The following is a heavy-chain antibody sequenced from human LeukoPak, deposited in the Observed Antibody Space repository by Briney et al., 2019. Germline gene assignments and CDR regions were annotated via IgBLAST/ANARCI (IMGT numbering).Heavy chain of an antibody. CDR2: IIPIFGTA. Sequence: SVKVSCKASGGTFSSYAISWVRQAPGQGLEWMGGIIPIFGTANYAQKFQGRVTITADKSTSTAYMELSSLRSEDTAVYYCARGEAARSYYYMDVWGKGTTVTVSS. V-gene: IGHV1-69*06. CDR1: GGTFSSYA. CDR3: ARGEAARSYYYMDV. J-gene: IGHJ6*03. D-gene: IGHD6-6*01.